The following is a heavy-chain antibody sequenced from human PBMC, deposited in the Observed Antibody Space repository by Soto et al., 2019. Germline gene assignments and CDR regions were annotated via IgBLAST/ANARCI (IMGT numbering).Heavy chain of an antibody. J-gene: IGHJ6*01. V-gene: IGHV1-46*01. D-gene: IGHD6-13*01. CDR3: ARDRIGAAGHYGREV. CDR2: INPSGGST. Sequence: GASVKVSCKASGYTFTSYYMHWVRQTPGQGLEWMGIINPSGGSTSYAQKFQGRVTMTRDTSTSTVYMELSSLRSEDTAVYYCARDRIGAAGHYGREVWGQGTTVTVSS. CDR1: GYTFTSYY.